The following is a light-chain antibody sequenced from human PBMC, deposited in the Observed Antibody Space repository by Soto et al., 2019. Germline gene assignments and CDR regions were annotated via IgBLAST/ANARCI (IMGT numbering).Light chain of an antibody. CDR3: QQYYSTPT. CDR2: WAS. V-gene: IGKV4-1*01. J-gene: IGKJ5*01. Sequence: DILMTQSPDSLAVSLGERATINCKSRQSVLYSSNNKNYLAWYQQKPGQPPKLLIYWASTRESGVPDRFSGSGSGTDFTLTISSLQAEDVAVYYCQQYYSTPTFGQGTRLEI. CDR1: QSVLYSSNNKNY.